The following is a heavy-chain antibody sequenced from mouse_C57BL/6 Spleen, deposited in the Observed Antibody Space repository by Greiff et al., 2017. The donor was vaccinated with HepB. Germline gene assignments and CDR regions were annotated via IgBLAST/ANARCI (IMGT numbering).Heavy chain of an antibody. D-gene: IGHD1-1*01. CDR1: GYTFTSYW. CDR3: ASLGPYYGSSSYWYFDV. J-gene: IGHJ1*03. CDR2: IDPNSGGT. V-gene: IGHV1-72*01. Sequence: QVQLQQPGAELVKPGASVKLSCKASGYTFTSYWMHWVKQRPGRGLEWIGRIDPNSGGTKYNEKFKSKATLSVDKPSSTAYMQLSSLTSEDSAVYYCASLGPYYGSSSYWYFDVWGTGTTVTVSS.